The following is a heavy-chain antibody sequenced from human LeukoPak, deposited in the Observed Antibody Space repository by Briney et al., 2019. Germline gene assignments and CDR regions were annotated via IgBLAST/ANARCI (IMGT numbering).Heavy chain of an antibody. J-gene: IGHJ5*02. V-gene: IGHV1-69*13. Sequence: SVKVSCKASGGTFSSYAISWVRQAPGQGLEWMGGIIPIFGTANYAQKFQGRVTITADESTSTAYMELSSLRSEDTAMYYCARVQWELQNNWFDPWGQGTLVTVSS. CDR3: ARVQWELQNNWFDP. D-gene: IGHD1-26*01. CDR2: IIPIFGTA. CDR1: GGTFSSYA.